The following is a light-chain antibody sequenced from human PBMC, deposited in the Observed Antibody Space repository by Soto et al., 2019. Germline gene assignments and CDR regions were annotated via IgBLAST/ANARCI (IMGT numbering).Light chain of an antibody. CDR2: GAS. CDR3: QQYNNWPLT. J-gene: IGKJ4*01. Sequence: EIVVTQSPATLSVSPGERATLSCRASQSVSSNLAWYQQKPAQAPRLLIYGASTRATGIPARFSGSGSGTEFTLTISSLQSEDFAVYYCQQYNNWPLTFGGGTKVEIK. CDR1: QSVSSN. V-gene: IGKV3-15*01.